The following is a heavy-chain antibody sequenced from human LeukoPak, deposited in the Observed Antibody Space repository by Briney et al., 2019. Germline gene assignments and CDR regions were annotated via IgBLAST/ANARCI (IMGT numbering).Heavy chain of an antibody. CDR1: GGSISSSSYY. V-gene: IGHV4-39*07. Sequence: SETLSLTCTVSGGSISSSSYYWGWIRQPPGKGLEWIGEINHSGSTNYNPSLKSRVTISVDTSKNQFSLKLNSVTTADTAIYYCARTYYYNNRGGVLAWGSPPRPRFYYYVMDVWGQGITVAVSS. J-gene: IGHJ6*02. CDR2: INHSGST. D-gene: IGHD3-22*01. CDR3: ARTYYYNNRGGVLAWGSPPRPRFYYYVMDV.